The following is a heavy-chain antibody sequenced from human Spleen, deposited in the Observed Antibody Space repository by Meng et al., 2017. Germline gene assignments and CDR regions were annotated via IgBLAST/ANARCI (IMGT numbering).Heavy chain of an antibody. J-gene: IGHJ4*02. CDR3: AREGFGYSYGF. Sequence: GGSLRLSCAASGFIFSNYWMHWVRQAPGKGLVWVSRMNSDGSSTNYADSVKGRFTISRDNAKNTLYLQMNSVRAEDTAVYYCAREGFGYSYGFWGQGTLVTVSS. V-gene: IGHV3-74*01. D-gene: IGHD5-18*01. CDR1: GFIFSNYW. CDR2: MNSDGSST.